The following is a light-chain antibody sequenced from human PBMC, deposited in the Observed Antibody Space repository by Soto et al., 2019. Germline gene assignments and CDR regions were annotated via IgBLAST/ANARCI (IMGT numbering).Light chain of an antibody. CDR2: DVS. CDR1: SSDVGGYNY. J-gene: IGLJ2*01. CDR3: SSYTSSGTLV. V-gene: IGLV2-14*03. Sequence: QSALTQPASVSGSPGQSITISCTGTSSDVGGYNYVSWYQQHPGKAPKFMIYDVSVRPSGVSNRFSGSKSGNTASLTISGLQAEDEADYYCSSYTSSGTLVFGGGTKLTVL.